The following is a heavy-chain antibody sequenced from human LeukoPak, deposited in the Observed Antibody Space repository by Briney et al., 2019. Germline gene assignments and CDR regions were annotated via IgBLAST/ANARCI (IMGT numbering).Heavy chain of an antibody. CDR1: GYTFTGYY. CDR2: INPNSGGT. J-gene: IGHJ4*02. Sequence: ASVTVSCKASGYTFTGYYMHWVRQAPGQGLEWMGWINPNSGGTNYAQKFQGRVTMTRDTSISTAYMELSRLRSDDTAVYYCARVLSGSYLYYFDYWGQGTLVTVSS. CDR3: ARVLSGSYLYYFDY. D-gene: IGHD1-26*01. V-gene: IGHV1-2*02.